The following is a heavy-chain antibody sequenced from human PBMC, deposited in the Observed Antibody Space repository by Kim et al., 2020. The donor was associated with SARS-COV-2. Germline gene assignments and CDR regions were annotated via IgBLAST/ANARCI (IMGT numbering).Heavy chain of an antibody. CDR3: ARGNAYYYDSKGDAFDI. V-gene: IGHV3-33*01. J-gene: IGHJ3*02. CDR1: GFTFSSYG. D-gene: IGHD3-22*01. Sequence: GGSLRLSCAASGFTFSSYGMHWVRQAPGKGLEWVAVIWYDGSNKYYADSVMGRFTISRDNSKNTLYLQMNSLRAEDTAGYYCARGNAYYYDSKGDAFDI. CDR2: IWYDGSNK.